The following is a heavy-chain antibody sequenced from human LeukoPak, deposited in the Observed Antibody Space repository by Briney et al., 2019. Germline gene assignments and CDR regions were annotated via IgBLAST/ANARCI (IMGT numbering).Heavy chain of an antibody. V-gene: IGHV4-39*07. CDR2: IYYRGST. CDR3: ARARHEYIYGYRPNELGHFFDY. CDR1: GVSISRSSYY. J-gene: IGHJ4*02. D-gene: IGHD5-18*01. Sequence: SETLSLTCSVSGVSISRSSYYWGWIRQTPGMRLEWTGSIYYRGSTYYKSSLKSRVTRSLDTSKNQFSLRLSSVTAADTAVYYCARARHEYIYGYRPNELGHFFDYWGQGTLVTVSS.